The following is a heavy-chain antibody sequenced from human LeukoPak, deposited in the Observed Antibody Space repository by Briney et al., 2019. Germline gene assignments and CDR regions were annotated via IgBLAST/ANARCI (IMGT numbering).Heavy chain of an antibody. CDR3: AKGVSSGWHLADFDY. V-gene: IGHV3-9*01. J-gene: IGHJ4*02. D-gene: IGHD6-19*01. Sequence: GRSLRLSCAASGFTFDDYAMHWVRQAPGKGLEWVSGISWNSGSIGYADSVKGRFTISRDNAKNSLYLQMNSLRAEDTALYYCAKGVSSGWHLADFDYWGQGTLDTVSS. CDR1: GFTFDDYA. CDR2: ISWNSGSI.